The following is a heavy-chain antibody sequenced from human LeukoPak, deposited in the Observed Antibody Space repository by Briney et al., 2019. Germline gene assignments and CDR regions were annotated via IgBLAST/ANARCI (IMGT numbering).Heavy chain of an antibody. CDR1: GFTFDDYA. D-gene: IGHD4-17*01. J-gene: IGHJ4*02. CDR2: ISGSGGST. V-gene: IGHV3-23*01. Sequence: GGSLRLSCAASGFTFDDYAMHWVRQAPGKGLEWVSAISGSGGSTYYADSVKGRFTISRDNSKNTLYLQMNSLRAEDTAVYYCAKEPDYGDYFDYWGQGTLVTVSS. CDR3: AKEPDYGDYFDY.